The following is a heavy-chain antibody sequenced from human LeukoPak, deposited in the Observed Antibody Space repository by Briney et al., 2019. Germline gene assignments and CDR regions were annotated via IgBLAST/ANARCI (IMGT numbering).Heavy chain of an antibody. CDR1: GGSISSGGYY. V-gene: IGHV4-31*03. CDR2: IFYSGST. Sequence: SETLSLTCTVSGGSISSGGYYWNWIRQHPRKGLEWIGYIFYSGSTYYNPSLKSRVTISVDTSKNQFSLKLSSVTAADTAVYFCARVPTDDAFDIWGQGTMVTVSS. J-gene: IGHJ3*02. CDR3: ARVPTDDAFDI.